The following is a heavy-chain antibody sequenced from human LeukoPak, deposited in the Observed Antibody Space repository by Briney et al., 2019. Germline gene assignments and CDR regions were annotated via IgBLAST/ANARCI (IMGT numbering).Heavy chain of an antibody. V-gene: IGHV1-24*01. J-gene: IGHJ4*02. Sequence: ASVKVSCKVSGYTLTELSMHWVRQAPGKGREWMGGFDPEDGETIYAQKFQGRVTMTEDTSTDTAYMELSSLRSEDTAAYYCPTDLVLLWARVDYWGQGTLVTVSS. CDR1: GYTLTELS. CDR3: PTDLVLLWARVDY. D-gene: IGHD5-18*01. CDR2: FDPEDGET.